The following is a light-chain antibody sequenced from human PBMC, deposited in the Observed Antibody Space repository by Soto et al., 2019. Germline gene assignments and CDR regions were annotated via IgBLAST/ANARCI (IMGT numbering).Light chain of an antibody. V-gene: IGLV4-69*01. CDR2: LNSDGSH. CDR3: QTWGSGIRV. CDR1: SGHSNYA. Sequence: QLVLTQSPSASASLGASVKLTCTLSSGHSNYAIAWHQQQPEKGPRYLMRLNSDGSHSKGDEIPDRFSGSSSGAERYLTISSLQSEDEADYYCQTWGSGIRVFGGGTQLTVL. J-gene: IGLJ3*02.